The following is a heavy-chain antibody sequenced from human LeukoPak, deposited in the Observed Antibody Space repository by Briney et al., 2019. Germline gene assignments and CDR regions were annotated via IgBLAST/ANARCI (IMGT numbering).Heavy chain of an antibody. Sequence: ASVKVSCKASGYTSTGYYIHWVRQAPGQGFEWMGRIDSNSGGTNYAQNFQGRVTMTRDTSISTVYMELISLRSDDTAVYYCAREMNYDDYRTSDYWGQGTLVTVSS. V-gene: IGHV1-2*02. CDR3: AREMNYDDYRTSDY. CDR2: IDSNSGGT. CDR1: GYTSTGYY. D-gene: IGHD4-17*01. J-gene: IGHJ4*02.